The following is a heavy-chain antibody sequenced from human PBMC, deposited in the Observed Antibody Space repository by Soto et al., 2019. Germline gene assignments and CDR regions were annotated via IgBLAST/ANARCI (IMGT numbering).Heavy chain of an antibody. CDR2: INPSGGST. J-gene: IGHJ4*02. Sequence: ASVNVSCKPSGYTFTSYYIHWLRQAPGQGLEWMGIINPSGGSTSYAQKFQGRVTMTRDTSTSTVYMELSSLRSEDTAVYYCARDRLGVYYYDSSGYYPSIWGQGTLVTVSS. D-gene: IGHD3-22*01. CDR1: GYTFTSYY. V-gene: IGHV1-46*01. CDR3: ARDRLGVYYYDSSGYYPSI.